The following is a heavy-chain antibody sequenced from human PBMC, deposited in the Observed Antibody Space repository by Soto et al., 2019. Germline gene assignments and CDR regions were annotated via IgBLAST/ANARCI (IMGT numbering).Heavy chain of an antibody. CDR3: AVMAGLVVSDDYGLDV. Sequence: QVHLVESGGGVVQPGRSLRLSCVASGLSFSDYSIQWVRQAPGKGLEWVAFISYDGDKKFFADSVKGRFNISRDNAKNTVYLQMSSLRPEDTAVFHCAVMAGLVVSDDYGLDVWGQGTTVTVSS. J-gene: IGHJ6*02. V-gene: IGHV3-30-3*01. D-gene: IGHD2-21*01. CDR1: GLSFSDYS. CDR2: ISYDGDKK.